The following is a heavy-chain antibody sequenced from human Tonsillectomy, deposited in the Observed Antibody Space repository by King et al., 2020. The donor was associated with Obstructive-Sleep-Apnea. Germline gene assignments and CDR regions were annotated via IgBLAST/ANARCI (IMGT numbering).Heavy chain of an antibody. Sequence: VQLVESGGGVVQPGRSLRLSCEGSGFTFRSFALHWVRQDPGKGLEWLGVISYDGSQKFYGESVKGRLTISRDNFRNTLSLQMISLRAEDTAVYYCASDTYSVSGAGGADYFQHWGQGTLVIVSS. CDR1: GFTFRSFA. CDR3: ASDTYSVSGAGGADYFQH. V-gene: IGHV3-30*04. CDR2: ISYDGSQK. D-gene: IGHD3-16*01. J-gene: IGHJ1*01.